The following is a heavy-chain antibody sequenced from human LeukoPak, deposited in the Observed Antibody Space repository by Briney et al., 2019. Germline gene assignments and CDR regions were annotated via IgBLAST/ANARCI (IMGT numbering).Heavy chain of an antibody. CDR1: GGSISSTNW. J-gene: IGHJ4*02. CDR2: IYYTGST. Sequence: SETLSLTCAVSGGSISSTNWWSWVRQPPGKGLEWIGYIYYTGSTNYNPSLKSRVTISVDTSKNQFSLKMSSVTAADTAVYYCARHIPDYGGNGVDYWGQGTLVTVSS. V-gene: IGHV4-4*02. D-gene: IGHD4-23*01. CDR3: ARHIPDYGGNGVDY.